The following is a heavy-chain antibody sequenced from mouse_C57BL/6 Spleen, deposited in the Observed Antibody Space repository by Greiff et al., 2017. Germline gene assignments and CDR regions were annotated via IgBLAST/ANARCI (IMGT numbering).Heavy chain of an antibody. CDR3: ATGGPYSYFDD. CDR1: GYAFSSYW. D-gene: IGHD2-10*01. CDR2: IYPGDGDT. Sequence: QVQLKESGAELVKPGASVKISCKASGYAFSSYWMNWVKQRPGKGLEWIGQIYPGDGDTNYNGKFKGKATLTADKSSSTAYMQLSSLTSEDSAVYFCATGGPYSYFDDWGQGTTLTVSS. J-gene: IGHJ2*01. V-gene: IGHV1-80*01.